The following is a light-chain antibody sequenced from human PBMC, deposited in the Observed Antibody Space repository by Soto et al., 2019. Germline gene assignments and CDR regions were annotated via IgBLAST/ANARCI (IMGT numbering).Light chain of an antibody. V-gene: IGKV3-20*01. CDR3: QQYGSSPL. CDR1: HSVSSSY. CDR2: GAS. Sequence: EIVLTQSPGTLSLSPGERATLSCRASHSVSSSYLAWYQQKPGQAPRLLIYGASSRATGIPGRFSGSGSGTDFTLTISRLEPEDFAVYYCQQYGSSPLFGPGTKVDIK. J-gene: IGKJ3*01.